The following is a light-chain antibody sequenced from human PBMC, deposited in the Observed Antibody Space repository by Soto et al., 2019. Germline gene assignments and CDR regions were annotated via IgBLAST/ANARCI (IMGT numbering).Light chain of an antibody. Sequence: DIYMSQSPSSLSGPVGDRVTITCRAGQTMSSWLAWYQQKPGKAPKLLIYEASTLKSGVPSRFSGSGSGTEFTLTISSLQPDDFATYYCQHYNSYSEAFGQGTKVENK. CDR2: EAS. CDR3: QHYNSYSEA. V-gene: IGKV1-5*03. J-gene: IGKJ1*01. CDR1: QTMSSW.